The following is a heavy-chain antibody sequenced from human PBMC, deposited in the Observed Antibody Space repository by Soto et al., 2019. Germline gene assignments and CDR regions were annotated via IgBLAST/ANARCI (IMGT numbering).Heavy chain of an antibody. CDR3: AKHMDDSGYFYDEGADH. CDR1: GFTFGRYA. D-gene: IGHD3-22*01. Sequence: HVQLVESGGGVVQPGRSLRLSCVASGFTFGRYAMHWVRQFPGRGLEWVAVISYTGANTYYVGSVRGRFTISRDNSKNTLYLQMNSLRAEDTAMYYCAKHMDDSGYFYDEGADHWGQGTLVTVSS. J-gene: IGHJ4*02. CDR2: ISYTGANT. V-gene: IGHV3-30*18.